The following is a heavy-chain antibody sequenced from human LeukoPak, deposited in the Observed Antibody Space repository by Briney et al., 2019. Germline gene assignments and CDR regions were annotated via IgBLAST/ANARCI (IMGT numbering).Heavy chain of an antibody. CDR3: ARSPYCSGGSCYSLDWYFDL. J-gene: IGHJ2*01. Sequence: PSETLSLTCTVSGGSTSSYYWSWTRQPPGKGLEWIGYIYYSGSTNYNPSLKSRVTISVDTSKNQFSLKLSSVTAADTAVYYCARSPYCSGGSCYSLDWYFDLWGRGTLVTVSS. V-gene: IGHV4-59*01. CDR1: GGSTSSYY. CDR2: IYYSGST. D-gene: IGHD2-15*01.